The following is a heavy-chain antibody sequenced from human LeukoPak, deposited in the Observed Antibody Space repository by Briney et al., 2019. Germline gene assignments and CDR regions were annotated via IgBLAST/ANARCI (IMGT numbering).Heavy chain of an antibody. CDR3: AHSQYYYDSSGYYSPFDY. Sequence: SGPTLVNPTQTLTLTCTFSGFSLSTSGVGVGWIRQPPGKALEWLALIYWNDDKRYSPSLKSRLTITKDTSKNQVVLTMTNMNPVDTATYYCAHSQYYYDSSGYYSPFDYWGQGTLVTVSS. V-gene: IGHV2-5*01. D-gene: IGHD3-22*01. CDR1: GFSLSTSGVG. J-gene: IGHJ4*02. CDR2: IYWNDDK.